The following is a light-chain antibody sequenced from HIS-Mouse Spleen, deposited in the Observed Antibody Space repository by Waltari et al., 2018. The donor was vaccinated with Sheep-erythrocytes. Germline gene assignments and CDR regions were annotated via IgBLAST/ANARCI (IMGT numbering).Light chain of an antibody. CDR2: RNN. J-gene: IGLJ1*01. V-gene: IGLV1-47*01. CDR3: CSYAGSYNHV. CDR1: SPNIGSTY. Sequence: QSVLTQPPPASGTPGQRVTISCSGSSPNIGSTYVYWYQQLPGTAPKLLILRNNPRPSGVPGRFSGSKSGNSASLAISGLRSEDGAYYYCCSYAGSYNHVFATGTKVTVL.